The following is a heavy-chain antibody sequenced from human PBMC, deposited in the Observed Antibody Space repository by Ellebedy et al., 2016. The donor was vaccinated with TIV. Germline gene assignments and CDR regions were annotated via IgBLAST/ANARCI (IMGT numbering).Heavy chain of an antibody. D-gene: IGHD1-14*01. Sequence: GESLKISCAPSGFTFSSYAMSWVRQAPGKGLEWVSGFGVSGDTTYYTDSVKDRFTVSRDNSRNTLYLQMNSLRAEDTAIYYCAKGRSGTYIHHAFDYWGQGTLVTVSS. CDR1: GFTFSSYA. CDR3: AKGRSGTYIHHAFDY. CDR2: FGVSGDTT. V-gene: IGHV3-23*01. J-gene: IGHJ4*02.